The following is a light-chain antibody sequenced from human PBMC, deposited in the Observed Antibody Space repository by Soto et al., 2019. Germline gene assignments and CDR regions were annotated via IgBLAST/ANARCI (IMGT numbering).Light chain of an antibody. V-gene: IGLV2-14*01. CDR1: SSDVGGYHY. CDR2: EVS. CDR3: SSYGSTSTRYV. J-gene: IGLJ1*01. Sequence: QSALTQPASVSGSPGQSITISCTGTSSDVGGYHYVSWYQQHPGKAPKLMIYEVSNRPPGVSNRFSGSKSGNTASLTISGLQAEDDADYFCSSYGSTSTRYVFGTGTKVTVL.